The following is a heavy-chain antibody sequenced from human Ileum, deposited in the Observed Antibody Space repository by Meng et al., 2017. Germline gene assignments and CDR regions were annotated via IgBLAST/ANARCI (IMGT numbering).Heavy chain of an antibody. V-gene: IGHV3-66*02. Sequence: GESLKIPCAASEFSVSNNYMGWVRQPPGKGLEWVSIIYSSSFTNYADSVKGRFTISKDNSKNTLGLQMNSVRVEDTAEYYCAGAGDSSSWNGFDLWGQGTLVTVSS. D-gene: IGHD6-13*01. CDR3: AGAGDSSSWNGFDL. CDR1: EFSVSNNY. J-gene: IGHJ5*02. CDR2: IYSSSFT.